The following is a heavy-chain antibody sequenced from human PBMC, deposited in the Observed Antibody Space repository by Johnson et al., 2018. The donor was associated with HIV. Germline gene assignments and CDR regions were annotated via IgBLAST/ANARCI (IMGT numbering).Heavy chain of an antibody. CDR1: GFTFDDFA. Sequence: QLVESGGGLVQPGRSLRLSCAASGFTFDDFAMHWVRQAPGKGLEWVSGLTWNSAIIAYADSLKGRFPISRDNAKNSLYLQRNSLRPEDTAVYYCARDHGWSRGWLFDAFDIWGQGTMVTVSS. CDR2: LTWNSAII. V-gene: IGHV3-9*01. J-gene: IGHJ3*02. D-gene: IGHD6-19*01. CDR3: ARDHGWSRGWLFDAFDI.